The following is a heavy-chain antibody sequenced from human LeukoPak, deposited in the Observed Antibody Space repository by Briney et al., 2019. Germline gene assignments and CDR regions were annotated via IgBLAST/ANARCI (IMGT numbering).Heavy chain of an antibody. J-gene: IGHJ4*02. CDR2: IYYSGST. CDR3: ARVRGVSSSWYLSYFDY. CDR1: GGSISSSSYY. D-gene: IGHD6-13*01. Sequence: PSETLSLTCTVSGGSISSSSYYWGWIRQPPGTGLEWIGSIYYSGSTYYNPSLKSRVTISVDTSKNQFSLKLSSVTAADTAVYYCARVRGVSSSWYLSYFDYWGQGTLVAVSS. V-gene: IGHV4-39*07.